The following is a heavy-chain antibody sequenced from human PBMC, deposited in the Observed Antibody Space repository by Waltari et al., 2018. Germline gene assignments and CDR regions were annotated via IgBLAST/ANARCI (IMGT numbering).Heavy chain of an antibody. Sequence: QVQLMESGPGLVRPSETLSLTCNVSGGSITSDYWSWVRQPPGKGLEWVGYIYHSGTTHYNPSLRSRVSISVDTSKTQFSLKLNYVTAADTAVYYCARGHSTGWYLSHWGRGALVTVSS. CDR3: ARGHSTGWYLSH. D-gene: IGHD6-19*01. V-gene: IGHV4-59*01. CDR2: IYHSGTT. J-gene: IGHJ1*01. CDR1: GGSITSDY.